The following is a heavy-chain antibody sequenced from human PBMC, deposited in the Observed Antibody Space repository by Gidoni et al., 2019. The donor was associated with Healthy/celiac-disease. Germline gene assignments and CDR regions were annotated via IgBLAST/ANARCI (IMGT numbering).Heavy chain of an antibody. V-gene: IGHV1-2*04. D-gene: IGHD6-19*01. CDR2: INPNSGGT. CDR1: GYTFTGYY. CDR3: ARSQGSGWTRTWFDP. Sequence: QVQLVQSGAEVKKPGASVKVSCKASGYTFTGYYMHWVRQAPGQGLEWMGWINPNSGGTNYAQKFQGWVTMTRDTSISTAYMELSRLRSDDTAVYYCARSQGSGWTRTWFDPWGQGTLVTVSS. J-gene: IGHJ5*02.